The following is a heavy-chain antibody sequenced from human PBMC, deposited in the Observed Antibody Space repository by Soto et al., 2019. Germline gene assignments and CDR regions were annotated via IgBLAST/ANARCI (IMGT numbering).Heavy chain of an antibody. CDR1: GGSISSSSYY. J-gene: IGHJ5*02. D-gene: IGHD3-3*01. CDR3: AKLPWVTEEDNDFWSGYSDPGWFDP. V-gene: IGHV4-39*01. Sequence: PSETLSLTCTVSGGSISSSSYYWGWIRQPPGKRQEWIGSIYYSGSTYYNPSLKSRVTISVDTSKNQFSLKLSSVTAADTAVYYCAKLPWVTEEDNDFWSGYSDPGWFDPWGQGTLVTVSS. CDR2: IYYSGST.